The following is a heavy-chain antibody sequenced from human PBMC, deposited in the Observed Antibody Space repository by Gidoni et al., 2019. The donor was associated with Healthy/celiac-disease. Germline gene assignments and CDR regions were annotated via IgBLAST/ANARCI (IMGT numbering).Heavy chain of an antibody. D-gene: IGHD2-15*01. CDR1: GFTFSSYS. CDR3: ARSPRQLEVVVAATLDY. J-gene: IGHJ4*02. Sequence: EVQLVESGGGLVKPGGSLRLSCAASGFTFSSYSMNWVRQAPGKGLEWVSSISSSSSYIYYADSVKGRFTISRDNAKNSLYLQMNSLRAEDTAVYYCARSPRQLEVVVAATLDYWGQGTLVTVSS. V-gene: IGHV3-21*01. CDR2: ISSSSSYI.